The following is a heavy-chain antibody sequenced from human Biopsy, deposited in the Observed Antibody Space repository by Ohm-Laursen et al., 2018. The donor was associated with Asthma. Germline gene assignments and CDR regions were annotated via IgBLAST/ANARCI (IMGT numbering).Heavy chain of an antibody. Sequence: GASVKVSCKASGYTFTGYYMHWVRQAPGQGLEWMGRINPVSGSTNFAQKFQGRLTMTRDRSIGTAYMELSALTSDDTAVYYCARGQKSPGDRWFDPWGQGTLVTVSS. CDR2: INPVSGST. V-gene: IGHV1-2*06. J-gene: IGHJ5*02. CDR1: GYTFTGYY. D-gene: IGHD7-27*01. CDR3: ARGQKSPGDRWFDP.